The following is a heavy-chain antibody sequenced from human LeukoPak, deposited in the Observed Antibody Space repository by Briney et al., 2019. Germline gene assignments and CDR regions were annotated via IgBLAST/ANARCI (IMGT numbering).Heavy chain of an antibody. CDR3: ATDSEYSSGWSQDY. Sequence: ASVKVSCKVSGYTLTELSMHWVRRAPGKGLEWMGGFDPEDGETIYAQKFQGRVTMTEDTSTDTAYMELSSLRSEDTAVYYCATDSEYSSGWSQDYWGQGTLVTVSS. D-gene: IGHD6-19*01. J-gene: IGHJ4*02. CDR1: GYTLTELS. CDR2: FDPEDGET. V-gene: IGHV1-24*01.